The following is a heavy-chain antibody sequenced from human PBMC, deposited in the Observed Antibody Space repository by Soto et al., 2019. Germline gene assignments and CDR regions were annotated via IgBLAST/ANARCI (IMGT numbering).Heavy chain of an antibody. V-gene: IGHV3-30*09. CDR1: GFTYSDFA. J-gene: IGHJ6*02. CDR2: ISYDGSDK. D-gene: IGHD3-22*01. CDR3: ARLAYHSYYAIDV. Sequence: QVQLVESGGGVVQPGRSLRLSCAASGFTYSDFALHWVRQAPGTGLEWVAFISYDGSDKYYTDSVKGRFAISRDKSKDTRYRQMNSLRPEETAVYYWARLAYHSYYAIDVWGQGTTVTVSS.